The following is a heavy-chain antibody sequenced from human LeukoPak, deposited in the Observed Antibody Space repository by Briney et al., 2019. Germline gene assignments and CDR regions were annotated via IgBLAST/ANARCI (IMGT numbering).Heavy chain of an antibody. D-gene: IGHD2-8*01. J-gene: IGHJ4*02. Sequence: GGSLRLSCAASGFTFSTYDMHWVRQVTGKGLEWVSAIGTGDDTYYLGSVKGRFTISRENAKNVLYLQMSSLRAEDTAVYYCARDLGYCTNGVCHTRVDYWGQGTLVAVSS. CDR3: ARDLGYCTNGVCHTRVDY. CDR1: GFTFSTYD. CDR2: IGTGDDT. V-gene: IGHV3-13*01.